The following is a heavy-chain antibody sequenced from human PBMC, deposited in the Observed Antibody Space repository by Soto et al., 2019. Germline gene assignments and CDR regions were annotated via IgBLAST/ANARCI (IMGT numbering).Heavy chain of an antibody. CDR1: GYTFTGYY. Sequence: ASVKVSCKASGYTFTGYYMHWVRQAPGQGLEWMGWINPNSGGTNYAQKFQGWVTMTRDTSISTAYMELSRLRSDDTAVYYCAREGPAAGLYYYMDVWGKGTTVTVSS. J-gene: IGHJ6*03. CDR3: AREGPAAGLYYYMDV. D-gene: IGHD6-13*01. V-gene: IGHV1-2*04. CDR2: INPNSGGT.